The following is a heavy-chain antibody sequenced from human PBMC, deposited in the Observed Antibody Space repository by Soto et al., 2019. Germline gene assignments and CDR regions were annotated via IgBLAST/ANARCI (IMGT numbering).Heavy chain of an antibody. V-gene: IGHV3-33*01. CDR2: IWYDGSNK. CDR1: GFTFSSYG. CDR3: ARVEKQLARFGGGDY. J-gene: IGHJ4*02. D-gene: IGHD6-6*01. Sequence: QVQLVEXGGGVVXXXXXLRXXCAAXGFTFSSYGMHWVRQAPGXGXXXVAVIWYDGSNKYYADSVKGRFXIXXXXXXXXXXXXXXXXXXXDTAVYYCARVEKQLARFGGGDYWGQGTLVTVXS.